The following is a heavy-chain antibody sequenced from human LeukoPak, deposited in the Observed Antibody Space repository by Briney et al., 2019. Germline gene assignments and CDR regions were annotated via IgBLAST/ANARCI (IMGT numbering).Heavy chain of an antibody. V-gene: IGHV5-51*01. CDR2: IYPGDSDT. Sequence: GESLKISXKGSGYSFTSYWIGWVRQMPGKGLEWMGIIYPGDSDTRYSPSFQGQVTISADKSISTAYLQWSSLKASDTAMYYCARNTYYYDSSGYYSDYWGQGTLVTVSS. J-gene: IGHJ4*02. CDR3: ARNTYYYDSSGYYSDY. D-gene: IGHD3-22*01. CDR1: GYSFTSYW.